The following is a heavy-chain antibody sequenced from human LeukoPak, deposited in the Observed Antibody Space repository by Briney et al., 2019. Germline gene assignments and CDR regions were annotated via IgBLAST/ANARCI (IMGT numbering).Heavy chain of an antibody. CDR1: GGSISSYY. Sequence: SGTPSFTRTFSGGSISSYYWSLIQQPAGKGRDGIGRIYTSGGTNYNPSLKSRVTMSVDTSKNQFSLKLSSVTAADTAVYYCARDPYDFWSGYSLGAGFDPWGQGTLVTVSS. J-gene: IGHJ5*02. CDR2: IYTSGGT. V-gene: IGHV4-4*07. D-gene: IGHD3-3*01. CDR3: ARDPYDFWSGYSLGAGFDP.